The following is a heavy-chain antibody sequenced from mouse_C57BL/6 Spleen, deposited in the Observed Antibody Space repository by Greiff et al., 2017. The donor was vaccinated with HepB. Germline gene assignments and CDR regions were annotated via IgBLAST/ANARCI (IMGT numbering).Heavy chain of an antibody. J-gene: IGHJ4*01. D-gene: IGHD2-3*01. CDR3: ARQGNGYYERDYAMDY. CDR1: GFSLTSYG. Sequence: VKLVESGPGLVAPSQSLSITCTVSGFSLTSYGVHWVRQPPGKGLEWLVVIWSDGSTTYNSALKSRLSISKDNSKSQVFLKMNSLQTDDTAMYYCARQGNGYYERDYAMDYWGQGTSVTVSS. V-gene: IGHV2-6-1*01. CDR2: IWSDGST.